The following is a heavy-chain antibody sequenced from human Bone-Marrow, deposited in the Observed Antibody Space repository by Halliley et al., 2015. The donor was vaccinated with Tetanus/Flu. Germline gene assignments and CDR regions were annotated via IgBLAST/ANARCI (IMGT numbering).Heavy chain of an antibody. CDR3: ASAYYDWMLFFY. CDR2: ISSGGDYP. J-gene: IGHJ6*02. V-gene: IGHV3-21*01. Sequence: WVSSISSGGDYPFYADSVKGRFRISRDNTNNSVSLHMDNLRAEDTAIYYCASAYYDWMLFFYWGQGTTVTVSS. D-gene: IGHD3-9*01.